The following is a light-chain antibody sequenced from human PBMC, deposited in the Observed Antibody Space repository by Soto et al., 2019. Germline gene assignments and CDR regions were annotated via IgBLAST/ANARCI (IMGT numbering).Light chain of an antibody. J-gene: IGLJ2*01. CDR2: EVS. CDR3: SSYSTTTRGVL. Sequence: QSALAQPASVSGSPGQSITISCTGTSSDVGGYIYVSWFQHHPGKAPKLMIYEVSNRPSGVSNRFSGSRSDNTASLTISGLRAEDEAIYYCSSYSTTTRGVLFGGGTKLTVL. V-gene: IGLV2-14*01. CDR1: SSDVGGYIY.